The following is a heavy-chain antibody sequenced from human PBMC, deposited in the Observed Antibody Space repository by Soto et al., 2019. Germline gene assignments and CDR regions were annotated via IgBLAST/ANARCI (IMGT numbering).Heavy chain of an antibody. CDR1: GGTFSSYA. J-gene: IGHJ6*02. Sequence: QVQLVQSGAEVKKPGSSVKVSCKASGGTFSSYAISWVRQAPGQGLEWMGGIIPIFGTANYAQKFQGRVTFTEDEAPSPAYVELSSRRSEDTAVYYGATGPYGFCATAYYYGMDAWGQGATVTVSS. CDR2: IIPIFGTA. D-gene: IGHD3-3*01. CDR3: ATGPYGFCATAYYYGMDA. V-gene: IGHV1-69*12.